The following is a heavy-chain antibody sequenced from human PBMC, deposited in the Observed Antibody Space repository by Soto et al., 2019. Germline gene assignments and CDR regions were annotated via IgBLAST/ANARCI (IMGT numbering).Heavy chain of an antibody. CDR3: ARALDFDF. CDR2: IYYSGTT. V-gene: IGHV4-59*01. CDR1: GGSIRSYY. Sequence: SETLSLTCTVSGGSIRSYYWSWIRQSPGKGLEWIGYIYYSGTTNYDPSLKSRVTISVDTPNNKVSLTLRSLPAAATAAYYCARALDFDFWGPGTLVTVSS. J-gene: IGHJ4*02.